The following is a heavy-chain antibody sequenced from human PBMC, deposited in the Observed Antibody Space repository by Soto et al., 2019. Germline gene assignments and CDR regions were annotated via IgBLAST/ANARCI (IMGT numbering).Heavy chain of an antibody. Sequence: EVQLVESGGGLVQPGGSLRLSCAASGFTFSSYWMSWVRQAPGKGLEWVANIKQDGSEKYYVDSVKGRFTISRDNAKNSLYLQMNSLRAEDTAVYYCARVVEYCSGGSCRYYFDYWGQGTLVTVSS. D-gene: IGHD2-15*01. CDR2: IKQDGSEK. CDR3: ARVVEYCSGGSCRYYFDY. CDR1: GFTFSSYW. J-gene: IGHJ4*02. V-gene: IGHV3-7*01.